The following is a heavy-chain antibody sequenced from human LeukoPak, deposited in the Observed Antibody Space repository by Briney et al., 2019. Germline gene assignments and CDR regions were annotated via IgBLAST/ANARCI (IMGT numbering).Heavy chain of an antibody. V-gene: IGHV5-51*01. Sequence: GESLKISCYGSGYGISSSWIGWVRQMSGKGLEWMGFIYPGDSDNRYSPSFQAQVTISADKSIGTAFLQWRRLKASETAMYYCAVGTTPYFIDYWGQGTLVTVSS. CDR3: AVGTTPYFIDY. D-gene: IGHD2/OR15-2a*01. J-gene: IGHJ4*02. CDR2: IYPGDSDN. CDR1: GYGISSSW.